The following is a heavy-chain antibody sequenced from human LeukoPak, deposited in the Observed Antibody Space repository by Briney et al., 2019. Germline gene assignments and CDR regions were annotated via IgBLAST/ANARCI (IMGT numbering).Heavy chain of an antibody. J-gene: IGHJ4*02. D-gene: IGHD6-13*01. CDR1: GGSISSSSYY. V-gene: IGHV4-39*07. CDR3: ARDGYSSSWYVGVHY. CDR2: IYHSGST. Sequence: SETLSLTCTVSGGSISSSSYYWGWIRQPPGKGLEWIGSIYHSGSTYYNPSLKSRVTISVDTSKNQFSLKLSSVTAADTAVYYCARDGYSSSWYVGVHYWGQGTLVTVSS.